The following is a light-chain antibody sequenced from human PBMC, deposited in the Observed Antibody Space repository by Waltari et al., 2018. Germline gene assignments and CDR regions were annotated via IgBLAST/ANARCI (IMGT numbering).Light chain of an antibody. Sequence: DIQMTQSPSSLAASLGDRVTITCRASQGLSKFLAWFRQKPGKAPESLIYGASSLQSGVPSRFSGSGSGTDFTLTISSLQPEDFASYYCQQYKTFPLTFGGGTKVEIK. CDR1: QGLSKF. CDR3: QQYKTFPLT. V-gene: IGKV1-16*01. J-gene: IGKJ4*01. CDR2: GAS.